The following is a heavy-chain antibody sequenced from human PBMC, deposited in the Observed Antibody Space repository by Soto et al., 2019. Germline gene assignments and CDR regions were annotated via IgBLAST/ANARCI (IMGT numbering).Heavy chain of an antibody. J-gene: IGHJ4*02. CDR1: GFTLSSSA. D-gene: IGHD3-22*01. CDR2: IVVASGKT. Sequence: SVKVSCKASGFTLSSSAIQWVRQARGQPLEWLGWIVVASGKTDYTQNLQTRVTITRDKSTNTAYLELSGLRSDDTDVYYCAANFDSGYYDFGGHPSWGQGTLVTVSS. CDR3: AANFDSGYYDFGGHPS. V-gene: IGHV1-58*02.